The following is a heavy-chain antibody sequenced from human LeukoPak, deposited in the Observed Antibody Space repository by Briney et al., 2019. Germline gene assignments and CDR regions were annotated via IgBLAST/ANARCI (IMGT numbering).Heavy chain of an antibody. D-gene: IGHD2-2*01. CDR3: ARRLFTNYFDY. J-gene: IGHJ4*02. V-gene: IGHV4-39*01. Sequence: SETLSLTCTVSGGSIINSNYYWGWIRQPPGKGLEWIGNIFYSGNTYYNVSLKSRVSISVDTSKNQFSLKVSSVTATDTAVYFCARRLFTNYFDYWGQGILVTVPS. CDR1: GGSIINSNYY. CDR2: IFYSGNT.